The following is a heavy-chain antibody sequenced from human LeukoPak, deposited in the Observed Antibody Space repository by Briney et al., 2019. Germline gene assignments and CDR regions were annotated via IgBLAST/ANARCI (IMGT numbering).Heavy chain of an antibody. Sequence: GESLKISCKAPGYRFTCYWIGWVRQMPGKGLEWVGIIYPSDSDARYSPSFQGQVTISADKSINTAYLQWSSLKASDTAMYYCARRNYDILTGYYNDYFDYWGQGTLVTVSS. V-gene: IGHV5-51*01. CDR2: IYPSDSDA. D-gene: IGHD3-9*01. CDR3: ARRNYDILTGYYNDYFDY. J-gene: IGHJ4*02. CDR1: GYRFTCYW.